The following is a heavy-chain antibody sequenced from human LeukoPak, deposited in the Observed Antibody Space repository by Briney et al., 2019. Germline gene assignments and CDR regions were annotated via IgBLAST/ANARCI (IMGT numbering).Heavy chain of an antibody. Sequence: PSETLSLICTVSGGSISSSSYYWGWIRQPPGKGLEWIGSIYYSGSTYYNPSLKSRVTISVDTSKNQFSLKLSSVTAADTAVYYCAREVVPAAMISLQPTPYFDYWGQGTLVTVSS. CDR2: IYYSGST. CDR3: AREVVPAAMISLQPTPYFDY. V-gene: IGHV4-39*07. D-gene: IGHD2-2*01. J-gene: IGHJ4*02. CDR1: GGSISSSSYY.